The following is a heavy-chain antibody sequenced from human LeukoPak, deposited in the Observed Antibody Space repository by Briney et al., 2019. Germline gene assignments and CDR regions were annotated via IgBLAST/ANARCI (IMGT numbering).Heavy chain of an antibody. D-gene: IGHD3-10*01. J-gene: IGHJ6*02. Sequence: GGSLRLSCAASGFTFSSYAMSWVRQAPGKGLEWVSSISSSSSYIYYADSVKGRFTISRDNAKNSLYLQMNSLRAEDTAVYYCGAPYNNYGMDVWGQGTTVTVSS. V-gene: IGHV3-21*01. CDR2: ISSSSSYI. CDR1: GFTFSSYA. CDR3: GAPYNNYGMDV.